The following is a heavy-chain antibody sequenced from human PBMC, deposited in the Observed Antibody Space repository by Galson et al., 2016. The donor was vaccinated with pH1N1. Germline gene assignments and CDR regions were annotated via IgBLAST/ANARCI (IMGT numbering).Heavy chain of an antibody. D-gene: IGHD2-15*01. CDR1: GYTFASYA. J-gene: IGHJ4*02. CDR3: ARESYRCSGGSCYFDS. Sequence: SVKVSCKASGYTFASYAINWVRQVPGQGLEWMGWIHTITGDPSYGQGFTGRFVFSLDTSVTTAYLQNSSLKTEDAAVYYCARESYRCSGGSCYFDSWGQGTLVTVSS. V-gene: IGHV7-4-1*02. CDR2: IHTITGDP.